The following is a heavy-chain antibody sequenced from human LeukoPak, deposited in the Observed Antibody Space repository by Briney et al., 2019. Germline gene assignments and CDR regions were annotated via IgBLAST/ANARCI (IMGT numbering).Heavy chain of an antibody. CDR2: FDPEDGET. J-gene: IGHJ6*02. Sequence: ASVKVSCEVSGYTLTELSMHWVRQAPGKGLEWMGGFDPEDGETIYAQKFQGRVTMTEDTSTDTAYMELSSLRSEDTAVYYCATAKFQRKDDYYGMDVWGQGTTVTVSS. CDR3: ATAKFQRKDDYYGMDV. V-gene: IGHV1-24*01. CDR1: GYTLTELS. D-gene: IGHD5-24*01.